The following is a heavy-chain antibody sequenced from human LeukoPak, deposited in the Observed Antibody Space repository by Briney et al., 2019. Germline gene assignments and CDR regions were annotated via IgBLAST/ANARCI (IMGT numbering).Heavy chain of an antibody. Sequence: PGGSLRISCAASGFTFSNYWMTWVRQAPGKGLEWVANIKPDGGAQYYADSVRGRFTISRDNAKNSLYLQMNSLRAEDTAVYYCATLSLARPWGGLGPTSQDYWGQGTLVTVSS. CDR2: IKPDGGAQ. CDR1: GFTFSNYW. J-gene: IGHJ4*02. V-gene: IGHV3-7*01. CDR3: ATLSLARPWGGLGPTSQDY. D-gene: IGHD3-16*01.